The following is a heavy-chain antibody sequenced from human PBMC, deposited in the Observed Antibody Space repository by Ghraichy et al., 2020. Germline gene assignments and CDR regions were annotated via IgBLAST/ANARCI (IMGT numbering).Heavy chain of an antibody. V-gene: IGHV3-11*06. CDR3: ARTSPQWVVHGYYFDY. J-gene: IGHJ4*02. CDR1: GFTFSDYY. D-gene: IGHD1-26*01. CDR2: ISVSTTYT. Sequence: GESLNISCAASGFTFSDYYMSWIRQAPGKGLEWVSYISVSTTYTNYADSVQGRFTISRDNAKNSLYLQMNSLRVEDTALYYCARTSPQWVVHGYYFDYWGQGTLVTVSS.